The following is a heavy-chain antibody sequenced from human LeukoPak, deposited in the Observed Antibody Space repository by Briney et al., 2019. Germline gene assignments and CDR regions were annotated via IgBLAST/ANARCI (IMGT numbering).Heavy chain of an antibody. J-gene: IGHJ5*02. V-gene: IGHV3-48*04. D-gene: IGHD2-2*02. CDR3: ARDIVVVPAAIGDNWFDP. Sequence: SGGSLRLSFAASGFTFSSYSMNWVRQAPGRGLEWVSYMSSSSVIYYADSVKGRFTISRDNAKNSLYLQMNSLRAEDTAVYYCARDIVVVPAAIGDNWFDPWGQGTLVTVSS. CDR2: MSSSSVI. CDR1: GFTFSSYS.